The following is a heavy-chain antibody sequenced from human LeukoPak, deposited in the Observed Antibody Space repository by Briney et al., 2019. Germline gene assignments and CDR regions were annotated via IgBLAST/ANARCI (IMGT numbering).Heavy chain of an antibody. J-gene: IGHJ5*02. Sequence: GESLKISCKGSGYSFPGYWIGWVRQLPGKGLEWLGIISPSDSATRYNTSFRAQVTISAAPPITTAYLRWSSLKTSDTAMYSCARQLDTAMVLVRGNWFDAWGQGTLVTVPS. CDR2: ISPSDSAT. V-gene: IGHV5-51*01. D-gene: IGHD5-18*01. CDR3: ARQLDTAMVLVRGNWFDA. CDR1: GYSFPGYW.